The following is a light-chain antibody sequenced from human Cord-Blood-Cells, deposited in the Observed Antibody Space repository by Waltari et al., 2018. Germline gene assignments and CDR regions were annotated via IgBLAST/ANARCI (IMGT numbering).Light chain of an antibody. CDR2: DVS. CDR3: SSYTSSSTLVV. V-gene: IGLV2-14*01. CDR1: SSAVGGNNY. J-gene: IGLJ2*01. Sequence: QSALTQAAPVSGSPGQPFPIPCLETSSAVGGNNYVSCDKQRPGKAPKLMIYDVSNRPSGVSNRFSGSKSGNTASLTISGLQAEDEADYYCSSYTSSSTLVVFGGGTKLTVL.